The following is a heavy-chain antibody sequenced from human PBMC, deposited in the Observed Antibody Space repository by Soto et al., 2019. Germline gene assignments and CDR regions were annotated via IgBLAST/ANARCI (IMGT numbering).Heavy chain of an antibody. CDR3: ARARITMVREVIKYNMDV. D-gene: IGHD3-10*01. CDR1: CGSISSYY. V-gene: IGHV4-59*01. Sequence: SETLSLTCKVSCGSISSYYWSWIRRPPGKGLEWIGYIYNSGSTHSNPSLTSRVTISVDTSQNQFSLKLSSVPAADTGIYYCARARITMVREVIKYNMDVWGQGTTVTVSS. J-gene: IGHJ6*02. CDR2: IYNSGST.